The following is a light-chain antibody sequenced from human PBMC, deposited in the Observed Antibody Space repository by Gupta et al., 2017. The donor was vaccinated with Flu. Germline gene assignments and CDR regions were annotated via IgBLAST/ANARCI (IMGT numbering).Light chain of an antibody. CDR3: QQYDISVYT. Sequence: GTLSLSPGERATLSCRASQSVNNNLLTWYQQKPGQAPKLLIYGASSRATGIPDRFSGSGSGTDFTLTIRRLEPEDFAVYYCQQYDISVYTFGQGTKLEIK. CDR1: QSVNNNL. CDR2: GAS. J-gene: IGKJ2*01. V-gene: IGKV3-20*01.